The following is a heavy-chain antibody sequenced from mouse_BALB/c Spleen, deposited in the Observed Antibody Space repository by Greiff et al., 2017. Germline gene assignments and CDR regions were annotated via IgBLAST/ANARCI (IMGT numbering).Heavy chain of an antibody. Sequence: QVQLQQPGAELVMPGASVKMSCKASGYTFTDYWMHWVKQRPGQGLEWIGAIDTSDSYTSYDQKFKGKSTLTVDESSSTSYMQLSSLTTEDSAVYDWANDDNGNSDGWYIDDWGAGTTVTVSS. CDR1: GYTFTDYW. V-gene: IGHV1-69*01. D-gene: IGHD1-1*01. CDR2: IDTSDSYT. CDR3: ANDDNGNSDGWYIDD. J-gene: IGHJ1*01.